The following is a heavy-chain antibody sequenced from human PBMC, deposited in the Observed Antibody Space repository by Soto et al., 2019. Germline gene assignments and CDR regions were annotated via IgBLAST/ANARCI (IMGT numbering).Heavy chain of an antibody. J-gene: IGHJ4*02. CDR1: GFSLSTSGVG. D-gene: IGHD6-19*01. Sequence: QITLKESGPTLVKPTQTLTLTCNFSGFSLSTSGVGVGWIRQPPGKALEWLALIYWDDDKGYSPSLKSRLTITKDPSKTQVVLTMTTMDPVDTATYYCAHGGSGWPDYWGQGTLVTVSS. CDR3: AHGGSGWPDY. V-gene: IGHV2-5*02. CDR2: IYWDDDK.